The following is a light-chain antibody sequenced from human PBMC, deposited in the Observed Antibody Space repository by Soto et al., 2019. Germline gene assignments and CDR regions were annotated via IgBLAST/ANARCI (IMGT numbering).Light chain of an antibody. CDR3: QVWDSSFVV. J-gene: IGLJ2*01. V-gene: IGLV3-9*01. CDR1: NIGSKN. CDR2: RDS. Sequence: SYELTQPLSVSVALGQTARITCGGNNIGSKNGHWYQQKPGQAPVPVIYRDSNRPSGIPERFSGSNSGNTATLTISRAQAGDEADYYCQVWDSSFVVFGGGTKLTVL.